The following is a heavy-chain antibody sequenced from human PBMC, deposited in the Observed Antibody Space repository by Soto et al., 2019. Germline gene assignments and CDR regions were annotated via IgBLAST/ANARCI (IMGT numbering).Heavy chain of an antibody. V-gene: IGHV1-24*01. CDR1: GYTLTELS. Sequence: ASVKVSCKVSGYTLTELSMHWVRQAPGTGLEWMGGFEPEDGETIYAQKFQGRVTMTEDTSTDTAYMELSSLRSEETAVYYCATDLHSGYEYYGMDVWGQGTTVTVSS. CDR2: FEPEDGET. D-gene: IGHD1-26*01. J-gene: IGHJ6*02. CDR3: ATDLHSGYEYYGMDV.